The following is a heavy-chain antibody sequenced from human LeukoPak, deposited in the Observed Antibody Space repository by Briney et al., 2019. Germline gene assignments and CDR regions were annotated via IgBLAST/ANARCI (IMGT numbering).Heavy chain of an antibody. CDR3: GRDPYITLLYRLAH. J-gene: IGHJ4*02. CDR2: ISADGQVT. D-gene: IGHD3-16*01. V-gene: IGHV3-23*01. CDR1: GFAFCTYA. Sequence: GRSLRLSCAVSGFAFCTYAMSGVRQAPGMGLDWVSSISADGQVTSYADSVEGGVTVSRDNSKSTLYLQLNSLRGEDTAKYYCGRDPYITLLYRLAHWGQGTLVTVSS.